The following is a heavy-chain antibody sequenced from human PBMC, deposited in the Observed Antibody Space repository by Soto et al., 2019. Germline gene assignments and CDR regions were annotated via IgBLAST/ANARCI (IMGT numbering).Heavy chain of an antibody. CDR1: GGTLSSYT. CDR2: IIPNLGIT. CDR3: ARDKGYCSGASCPDFDY. J-gene: IGHJ4*02. D-gene: IGHD2-15*01. Sequence: SVKVSCKASGGTLSSYTFSWVRQAPGQGLEWMGRIIPNLGITNYAQKFQGRITIIVDKSTSTAYMKLSSLRSEDTAVYYCARDKGYCSGASCPDFDYWGQGTLVTVSS. V-gene: IGHV1-69*04.